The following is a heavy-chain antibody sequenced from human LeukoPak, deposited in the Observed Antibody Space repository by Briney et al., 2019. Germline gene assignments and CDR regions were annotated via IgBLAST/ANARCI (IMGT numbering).Heavy chain of an antibody. J-gene: IGHJ6*02. CDR3: ARVEVGAANRQWYGMDV. Sequence: SETLSLTYTICGGSISSYYWSWIRQPPGKGLEWIGYVDYRGNTNYNPSLKSRVTISIDTSKSLFSLKLNSVTAADTAVYYCARVEVGAANRQWYGMDVWGQGTTVTVSS. CDR1: GGSISSYY. CDR2: VDYRGNT. D-gene: IGHD2-15*01. V-gene: IGHV4-59*13.